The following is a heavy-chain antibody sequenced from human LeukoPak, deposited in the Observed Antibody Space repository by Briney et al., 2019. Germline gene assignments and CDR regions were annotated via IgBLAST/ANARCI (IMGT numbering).Heavy chain of an antibody. Sequence: PGGTLRLSCTASGFTFGDYAMSWFRQAPGKGLEWVGFIRSKAYGGTTEYAASVEGRFTISRDDSKSIAYLQMNSLKTEDTAVYYCTVTMVRGVIIPLHFDYWGQGTLVTVSS. CDR3: TVTMVRGVIIPLHFDY. D-gene: IGHD3-10*01. J-gene: IGHJ4*02. CDR1: GFTFGDYA. CDR2: IRSKAYGGTT. V-gene: IGHV3-49*03.